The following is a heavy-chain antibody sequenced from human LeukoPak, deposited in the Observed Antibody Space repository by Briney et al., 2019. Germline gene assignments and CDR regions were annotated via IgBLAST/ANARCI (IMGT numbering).Heavy chain of an antibody. J-gene: IGHJ4*02. Sequence: GGSLRLPCAASGFTFSSHEMNWVRQAPGKGLEWVSYISSSGSTIYYADSVKGRFTISRDNSKNTLYLQMNSLRAEDPAVYYCAKDGQMATITYFDYWGQGTLVTVSS. CDR3: AKDGQMATITYFDY. D-gene: IGHD5-24*01. CDR1: GFTFSSHE. V-gene: IGHV3-48*03. CDR2: ISSSGSTI.